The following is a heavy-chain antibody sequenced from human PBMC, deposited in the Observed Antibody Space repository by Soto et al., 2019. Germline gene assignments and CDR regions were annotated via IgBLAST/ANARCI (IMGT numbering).Heavy chain of an antibody. CDR2: ISSSSSYI. D-gene: IGHD2-2*01. Sequence: GGSLRLSCAASGFTFSSYSMNWVRQAPGKGLEWVSSISSSSSYIYYADSVKGRFTISRDNAKNSLYLQMNSLRAEDAAVYYCARVNCSSTSCCYYYYYMDVWGKGTTVTVSS. CDR3: ARVNCSSTSCCYYYYYMDV. CDR1: GFTFSSYS. V-gene: IGHV3-21*01. J-gene: IGHJ6*03.